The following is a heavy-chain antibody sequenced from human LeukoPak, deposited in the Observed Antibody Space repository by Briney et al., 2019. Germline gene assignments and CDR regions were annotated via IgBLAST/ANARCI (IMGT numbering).Heavy chain of an antibody. CDR2: IYYSKNT. Sequence: PGGSLRLSCAASGFNVSRNYMSWVRQAPGKGLEWIGSIYYSKNTYYNPSLKSRVTISADTSKNQFSLTLGSVSATDTAVYYCVSPRGFSYGYFDYWGQGTLVTVSS. V-gene: IGHV4-59*05. CDR3: VSPRGFSYGYFDY. J-gene: IGHJ4*02. CDR1: GFNVSRNY. D-gene: IGHD5-18*01.